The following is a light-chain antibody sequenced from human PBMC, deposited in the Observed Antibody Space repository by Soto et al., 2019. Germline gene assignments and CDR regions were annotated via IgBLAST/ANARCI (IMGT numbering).Light chain of an antibody. CDR2: GAS. V-gene: IGKV3-11*01. Sequence: EIVMTQYPATLSVSPGEGATLSCRASQSVSTNLAWYQQKPGQAPRLLIYGASTRATGIPARFSGSGSGTDFTLTISSLEPEDFAVYYCQQRSNWPPWTFGQGTKVDI. CDR1: QSVSTN. J-gene: IGKJ1*01. CDR3: QQRSNWPPWT.